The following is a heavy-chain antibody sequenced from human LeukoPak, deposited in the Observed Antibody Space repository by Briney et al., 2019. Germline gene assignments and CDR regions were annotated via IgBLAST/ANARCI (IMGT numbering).Heavy chain of an antibody. CDR1: GFTFSSYW. CDR3: ARDEKSGYYVY. V-gene: IGHV3-7*01. J-gene: IGHJ4*02. Sequence: PGGSLRLSCAASGFTFSSYWMSWVCQAPGRGLEWVANIKQDGSMKQYVDSVRGRFTISRDNAKSSLYLQMSSLKAEDSAVYYCARDEKSGYYVYWGQGTLVTVSS. D-gene: IGHD2/OR15-2a*01. CDR2: IKQDGSMK.